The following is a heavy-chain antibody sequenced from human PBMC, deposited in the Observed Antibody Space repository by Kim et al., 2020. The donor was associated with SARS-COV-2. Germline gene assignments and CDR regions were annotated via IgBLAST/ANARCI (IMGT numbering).Heavy chain of an antibody. CDR3: SSHPGSNWFSY. Sequence: GGSLRLSCAASGFTFTAHSMTWVRQAPGKGLEWLSYIHSTSSPIFYADSVKGRFTISRDSAKNSLYLQMNSPRDDDTAVYYCSSHPGSNWFSYWGRGTLVTVSS. V-gene: IGHV3-48*02. CDR1: GFTFTAHS. J-gene: IGHJ4*02. CDR2: IHSTSSPI. D-gene: IGHD6-13*01.